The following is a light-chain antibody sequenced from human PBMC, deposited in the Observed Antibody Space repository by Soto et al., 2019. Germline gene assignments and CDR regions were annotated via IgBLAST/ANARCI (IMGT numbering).Light chain of an antibody. CDR1: QSINSY. Sequence: DIQMTQSPASLSASVRDRVTITCRASQSINSYLNWYQHKPGKAPKLLIYAASTLQTGVPSRFSGSRSGTDFTLTSSSLQPEDFATYYCQHRYSTLALTFGGGTKVELK. J-gene: IGKJ4*01. CDR2: AAS. V-gene: IGKV1-39*01. CDR3: QHRYSTLALT.